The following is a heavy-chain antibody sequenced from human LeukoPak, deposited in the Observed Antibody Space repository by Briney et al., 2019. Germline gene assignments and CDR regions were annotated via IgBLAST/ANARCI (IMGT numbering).Heavy chain of an antibody. CDR3: ARLLTAWYYDFWSGYIPWGQTGLPYYYYGMDV. D-gene: IGHD3-3*01. V-gene: IGHV5-10-1*01. J-gene: IGHJ6*02. CDR1: GYSFTSYW. CDR2: IDPSDSYT. Sequence: GESLKISCKGSGYSFTSYWISWVRQMPGKGLEWMGRIDPSDSYTNYSPSFQGHVTISADKSISTAYLQWSSLKASDTAMYYCARLLTAWYYDFWSGYIPWGQTGLPYYYYGMDVWGQGTTVTVSS.